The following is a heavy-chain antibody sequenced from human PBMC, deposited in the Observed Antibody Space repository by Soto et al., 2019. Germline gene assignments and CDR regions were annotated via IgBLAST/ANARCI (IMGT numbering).Heavy chain of an antibody. Sequence: SETLSLTCAVYGGSFSGYYWSWIRQPPGKGLGWIGEINHSGSTNYNPSLKSRVTISVDTSKNQFSLKLSSVTAADTAVYYCARGLAVAYFDYWGQGTLVTVSS. CDR3: ARGLAVAYFDY. V-gene: IGHV4-34*01. CDR1: GGSFSGYY. J-gene: IGHJ4*02. D-gene: IGHD6-19*01. CDR2: INHSGST.